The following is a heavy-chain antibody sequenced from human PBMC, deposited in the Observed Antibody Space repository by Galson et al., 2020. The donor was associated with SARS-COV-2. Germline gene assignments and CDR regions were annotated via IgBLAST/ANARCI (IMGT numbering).Heavy chain of an antibody. CDR3: SNRRGFWENNGGDGAGGI. D-gene: IGHD2-21*01. J-gene: IGHJ3*02. CDR2: IYWADTK. CDR1: GTSLTVRGVH. Sequence: KMSGPTLVKPTETLTLTCSFSGTSLTVRGVHVGWFRQHPGKALEWLALIYWADTKWYIPSLQSRLTITKDTSKNQVVLTMANVDPADTATYYCSNRRGFWENNGGDGAGGIWGQGTMVTFFS. V-gene: IGHV2-5*02.